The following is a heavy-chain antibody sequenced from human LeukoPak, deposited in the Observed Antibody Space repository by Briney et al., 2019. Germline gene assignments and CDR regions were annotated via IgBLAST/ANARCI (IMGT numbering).Heavy chain of an antibody. CDR1: GFTFSSYS. CDR2: ISSSSSYI. CDR3: ARDPVAGHFDY. V-gene: IGHV3-21*01. J-gene: IGHJ4*02. Sequence: GGSQRLSCAASGFTFSSYSMNWVRQAPGKGLEWVSSISSSSSYIYYADSVKGRFTISRDNAKNSLYLQMNSLRAEDTAVYYCARDPVAGHFDYWGQGTLVTVSS. D-gene: IGHD6-19*01.